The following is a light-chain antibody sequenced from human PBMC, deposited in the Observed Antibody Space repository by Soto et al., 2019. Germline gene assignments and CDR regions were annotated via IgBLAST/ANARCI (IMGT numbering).Light chain of an antibody. V-gene: IGKV1-5*01. CDR3: QEYKSAT. Sequence: DIQMTQSPSTLSASVGDRVTITCRASQSISDWLAWYQQKPGKAPNLLIYDASTLQSGVPSRFSGSGSGTEITLTISSLQPDDFATYYCQEYKSATFGQGTKLEIE. J-gene: IGKJ2*01. CDR2: DAS. CDR1: QSISDW.